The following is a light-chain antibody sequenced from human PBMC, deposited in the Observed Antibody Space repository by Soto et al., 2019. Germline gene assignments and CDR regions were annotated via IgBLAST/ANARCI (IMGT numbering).Light chain of an antibody. Sequence: EIVMTQSRATLSVSPGERATLSCRASQSVSSNLAWYQQKPGQAPGLLIYGASTRATGIPARFSGSGSGTEFTLTISSLQSEDFAVYYCQQYNNWPLTFGQGTKVDIK. V-gene: IGKV3-15*01. CDR2: GAS. CDR3: QQYNNWPLT. J-gene: IGKJ1*01. CDR1: QSVSSN.